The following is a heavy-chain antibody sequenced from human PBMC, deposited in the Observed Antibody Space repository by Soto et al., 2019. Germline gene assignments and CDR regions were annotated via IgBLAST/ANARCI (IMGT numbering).Heavy chain of an antibody. Sequence: ASVKVSCKASGYTFTSYYMHWVRQAPGQGLEWMGIINPSGGSTSYAQKFQGRVTMTRDTSTSTVYMELSSLRSEDTAVYYCARGYCSSTSCYILRGYYYYYGMDVWGQGTTVTSP. J-gene: IGHJ6*02. D-gene: IGHD2-2*02. V-gene: IGHV1-46*01. CDR3: ARGYCSSTSCYILRGYYYYYGMDV. CDR1: GYTFTSYY. CDR2: INPSGGST.